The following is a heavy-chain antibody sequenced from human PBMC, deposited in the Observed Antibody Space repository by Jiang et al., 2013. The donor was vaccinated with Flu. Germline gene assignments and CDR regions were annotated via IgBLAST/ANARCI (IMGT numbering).Heavy chain of an antibody. CDR1: GGSISTYY. D-gene: IGHD4-17*01. V-gene: IGHV4-59*08. Sequence: LLKPSETLSLTCTVSGGSISTYYWSWIRQSPGKGLEWIGYTYYRGSTKYNPSLKSRVTISVDTSKNQFSLKLSSVTAADTAVYYCARHIILYGDYSYWFDPWGQGALVTVSS. J-gene: IGHJ5*02. CDR3: ARHIILYGDYSYWFDP. CDR2: TYYRGST.